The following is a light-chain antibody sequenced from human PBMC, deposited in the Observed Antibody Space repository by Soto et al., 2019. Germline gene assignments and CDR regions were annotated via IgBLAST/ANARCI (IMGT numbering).Light chain of an antibody. J-gene: IGKJ1*01. Sequence: DIQMTQSPSTLSAPVGDRVTMTCRASQSISSWLAWYQQKPGKAPKLLIYKASSLDSGVPSRFSGSGSGTEFTLTISSLQPDDFATYYCQQYNSYSRTFGQGTKVDIK. CDR2: KAS. CDR1: QSISSW. V-gene: IGKV1-5*03. CDR3: QQYNSYSRT.